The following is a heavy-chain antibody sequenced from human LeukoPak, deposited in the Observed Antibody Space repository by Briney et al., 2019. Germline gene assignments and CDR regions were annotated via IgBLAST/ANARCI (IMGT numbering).Heavy chain of an antibody. CDR3: ARGGYSSTLYGRYQH. V-gene: IGHV3-21*01. J-gene: IGHJ1*01. CDR2: ISSSSYI. CDR1: GFTFSSYS. Sequence: PGGSLRLSCAASGFTFSSYSMNWVRQAPGKGLEWVSSISSSSYIYYADSVKGRFTISRDNAKNSLYLQMNSLRAEDTAVYYCARGGYSSTLYGRYQHWGQGTLVTVSP. D-gene: IGHD6-13*01.